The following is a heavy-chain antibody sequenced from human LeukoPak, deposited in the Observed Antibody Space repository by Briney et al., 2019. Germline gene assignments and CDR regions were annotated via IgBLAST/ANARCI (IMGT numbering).Heavy chain of an antibody. D-gene: IGHD6-19*01. Sequence: PSETQSLTCTVSGGSISSSSYYWGWIRQPPGMGLEWIGRIYYSGSTYYNPSLKSRVTISVDTSKNQFSLKLSSVTAADTAVYYCASRPSSGWYPFDYWGQGTLVTVSS. V-gene: IGHV4-39*01. CDR2: IYYSGST. J-gene: IGHJ4*02. CDR1: GGSISSSSYY. CDR3: ASRPSSGWYPFDY.